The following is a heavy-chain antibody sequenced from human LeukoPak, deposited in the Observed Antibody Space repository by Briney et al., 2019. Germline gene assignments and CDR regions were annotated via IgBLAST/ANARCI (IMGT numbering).Heavy chain of an antibody. Sequence: GASVKVSCKASGYTFTGYYMHWVRQAPGQGLEWMGWINPNSGGTNYAQKFQGRVTMTRDTSISTAYMELSRLRSDDTAVYYCTRGGGSVIVVAAYYFDYWGQGTLVTVSS. CDR2: INPNSGGT. CDR3: TRGGGSVIVVAAYYFDY. CDR1: GYTFTGYY. J-gene: IGHJ4*02. D-gene: IGHD3-22*01. V-gene: IGHV1-2*02.